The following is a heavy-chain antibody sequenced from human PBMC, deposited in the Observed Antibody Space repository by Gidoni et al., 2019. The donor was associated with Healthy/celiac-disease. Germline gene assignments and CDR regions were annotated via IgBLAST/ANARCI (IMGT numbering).Heavy chain of an antibody. Sequence: QVQLVQSGAEVKKPGASVKVSCKDSGYTFTSYGISWVRQAPGQGFEWMGWISADNGNTNSAKKLQGRVTMTTDTSTSTAYMELRRLRTDDTAVYYCAREEGAGCSGGSCYSGWFDPWGQGTLVTVSS. CDR3: AREEGAGCSGGSCYSGWFDP. CDR1: GYTFTSYG. V-gene: IGHV1-18*01. J-gene: IGHJ5*02. D-gene: IGHD2-15*01. CDR2: ISADNGNT.